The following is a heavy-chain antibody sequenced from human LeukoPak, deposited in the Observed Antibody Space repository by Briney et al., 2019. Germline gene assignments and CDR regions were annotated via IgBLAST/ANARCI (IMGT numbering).Heavy chain of an antibody. Sequence: PPETLSLTCAVYGGSFSGYYWSWIRQPPGKGLEWIGEINHSGSTNYNPSLKSRVTISVDTSKNQFSLKLSSVTAADTAVYYCARRRIAAAGLVYFDYWGQGTLVTVSS. J-gene: IGHJ4*02. CDR2: INHSGST. CDR3: ARRRIAAAGLVYFDY. D-gene: IGHD6-13*01. CDR1: GGSFSGYY. V-gene: IGHV4-34*01.